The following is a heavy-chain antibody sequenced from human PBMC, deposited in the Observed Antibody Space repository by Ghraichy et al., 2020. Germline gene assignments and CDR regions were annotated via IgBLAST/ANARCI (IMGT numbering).Heavy chain of an antibody. CDR3: ARIIRGGNSRYYYYYMDV. J-gene: IGHJ6*03. Sequence: SGPTLVKPTQTLTLTCTFSGFSLSTSGMCVSWIRQPPGKALEWLARIDWDDDKYYSTSLKTRLTISKDTSKNQVVLTMTNMDPVDTATYYCARIIRGGNSRYYYYYMDVWGKGTTVTVSS. D-gene: IGHD4-23*01. V-gene: IGHV2-70*11. CDR1: GFSLSTSGMC. CDR2: IDWDDDK.